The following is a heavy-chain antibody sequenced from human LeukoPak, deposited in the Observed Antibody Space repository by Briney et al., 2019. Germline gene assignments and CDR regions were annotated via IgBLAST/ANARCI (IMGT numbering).Heavy chain of an antibody. D-gene: IGHD3-3*01. CDR2: INHSGST. CDR1: GGSFSGYY. Sequence: SETLSLTCAVYGGSFSGYYWSWIRQPPGKGLEWIGEINHSGSTNYNPSLKSRVTISVDTSKNQFSLKLSSVTAADTAVYYCASDFWSGYYIPRGYYYYYYMDVWGKGTTVTVSS. CDR3: ASDFWSGYYIPRGYYYYYYMDV. V-gene: IGHV4-34*01. J-gene: IGHJ6*03.